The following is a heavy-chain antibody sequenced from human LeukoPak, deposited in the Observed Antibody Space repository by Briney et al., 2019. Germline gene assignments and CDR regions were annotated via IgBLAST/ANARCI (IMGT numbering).Heavy chain of an antibody. J-gene: IGHJ3*02. V-gene: IGHV3-23*01. Sequence: GGSLRLSCAASGFTFSSYAMNWVRQAPGKGLEWVSTISPSDGSTYYADSVKGRFTISRDNSKNTLYLQMNSLRAEDTAVYYCANRDNSDYVWRAFDIWGQGTLVTVSS. D-gene: IGHD3-16*01. CDR1: GFTFSSYA. CDR2: ISPSDGST. CDR3: ANRDNSDYVWRAFDI.